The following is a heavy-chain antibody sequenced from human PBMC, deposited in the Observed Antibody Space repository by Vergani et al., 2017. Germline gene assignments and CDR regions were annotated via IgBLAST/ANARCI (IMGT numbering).Heavy chain of an antibody. CDR2: IYNTGTL. Sequence: QVQLQESGPGVAKPSETLSLTCSVSGGFMPGFYWSWIRQSPGKRLEWIGYIYNTGTLKYNPSLKSRVTISIDTSKNQFSLNLTSVTAADTAVYYCARYGSANLPSFDYWGQGTLVTVSS. CDR3: ARYGSANLPSFDY. J-gene: IGHJ4*02. D-gene: IGHD3-10*01. V-gene: IGHV4-59*01. CDR1: GGFMPGFY.